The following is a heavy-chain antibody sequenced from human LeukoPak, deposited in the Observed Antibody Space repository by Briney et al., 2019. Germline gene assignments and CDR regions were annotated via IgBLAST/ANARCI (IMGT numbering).Heavy chain of an antibody. CDR3: ARSHYYDSSGYYEDDAFDI. V-gene: IGHV3-11*01. Sequence: GGSLRLSCAASGFTFSDYYMSWIRRAPGKGLEWVSYISSSGSTIYYADSVKGRFTISRDNAKNSLYLQMNSLRAEDTAVYYCARSHYYDSSGYYEDDAFDIWGQGTMVTVSS. CDR1: GFTFSDYY. CDR2: ISSSGSTI. J-gene: IGHJ3*02. D-gene: IGHD3-22*01.